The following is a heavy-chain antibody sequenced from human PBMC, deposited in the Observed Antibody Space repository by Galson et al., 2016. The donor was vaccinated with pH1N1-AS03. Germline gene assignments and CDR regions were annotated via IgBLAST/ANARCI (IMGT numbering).Heavy chain of an antibody. CDR2: ISVYNGNT. D-gene: IGHD3-10*01. J-gene: IGHJ4*02. CDR3: ARQTMVLYFDY. V-gene: IGHV1-18*01. CDR1: GYVFGSYR. Sequence: SVKVSCKASGYVFGSYRISWVRQAPGQGLEWMGWISVYNGNTHHAQNLQGRVTMSTDTSTTTAYMELRSLTSDDTAVYYCARQTMVLYFDYWGQGTLVTVSS.